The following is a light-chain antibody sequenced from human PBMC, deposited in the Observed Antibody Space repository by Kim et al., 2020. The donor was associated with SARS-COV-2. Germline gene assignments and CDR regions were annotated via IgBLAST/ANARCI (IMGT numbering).Light chain of an antibody. V-gene: IGLV2-8*01. CDR3: SSYVGSFNWV. J-gene: IGLJ3*02. CDR2: EVT. Sequence: QSVTISCTGTSNDVGGHNYVSWYQQYPGKAPRLMIYEVTKRPSGVLDRFSGSKSGNTASLTVSGLQPDDEATYYCSSYVGSFNWVFGGGTQLTVL. CDR1: SNDVGGHNY.